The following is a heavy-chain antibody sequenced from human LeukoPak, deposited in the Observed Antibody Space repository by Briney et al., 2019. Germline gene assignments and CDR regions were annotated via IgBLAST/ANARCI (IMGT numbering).Heavy chain of an antibody. D-gene: IGHD6-6*01. Sequence: GRSLRLSCAASGFTFSSYAMHWVRQAPGKGLEWVATISYDGSNTYYGDSVRGRFTISRDNSKNTLYLQMNSLRAEDTAVYFCARGERGLEQLVFDYWGQGTLVTVSS. CDR1: GFTFSSYA. CDR3: ARGERGLEQLVFDY. J-gene: IGHJ4*02. V-gene: IGHV3-30*04. CDR2: ISYDGSNT.